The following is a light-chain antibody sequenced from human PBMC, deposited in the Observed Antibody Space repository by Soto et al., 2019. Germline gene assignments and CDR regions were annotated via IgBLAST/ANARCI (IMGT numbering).Light chain of an antibody. Sequence: EIVLTQSPATLSLSPGERATLSCGASQSVSSSYLAWYQQKTGLAPRLLIYDASSRATGIPDRFSGSGSGTDSTLTITRLEPEDFAVYYCQQYGSSITFGQGTRLEIK. V-gene: IGKV3D-20*01. CDR1: QSVSSSY. J-gene: IGKJ5*01. CDR2: DAS. CDR3: QQYGSSIT.